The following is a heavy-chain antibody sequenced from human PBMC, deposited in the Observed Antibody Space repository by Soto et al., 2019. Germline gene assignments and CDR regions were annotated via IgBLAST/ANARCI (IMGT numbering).Heavy chain of an antibody. J-gene: IGHJ4*02. D-gene: IGHD5-18*01. Sequence: QVQLVQSGAGVKKPGSSVKASCKASGCTFSSYAISWVRQAPGQGLEWMGGITPIFSTANYAQKFQGRVTITADESTNTAYMELSSLISVDTAVYYCARGGRGYSRPLDYWGQGTLVTVSS. V-gene: IGHV1-69*12. CDR1: GCTFSSYA. CDR3: ARGGRGYSRPLDY. CDR2: ITPIFSTA.